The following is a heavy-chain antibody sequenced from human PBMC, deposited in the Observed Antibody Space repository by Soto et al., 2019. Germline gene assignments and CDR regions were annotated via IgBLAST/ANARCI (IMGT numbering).Heavy chain of an antibody. D-gene: IGHD6-13*01. CDR3: ARDRIAAATGYFDY. J-gene: IGHJ4*02. CDR2: IIPIFGTA. Sequence: ASVKVSCKASGGTFSSYAISWVRQAPGQGLEWMGGIIPIFGTANYAQKFQGRVTITADKSTSTAYMELSSLRSEDTAVYYCARDRIAAATGYFDYWGQGTLVTVSS. CDR1: GGTFSSYA. V-gene: IGHV1-69*06.